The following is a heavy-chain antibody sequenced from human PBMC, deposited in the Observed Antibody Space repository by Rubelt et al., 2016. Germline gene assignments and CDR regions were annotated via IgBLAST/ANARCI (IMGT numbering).Heavy chain of an antibody. CDR3: ARWSWLGSEYYYGMDV. J-gene: IGHJ6*02. D-gene: IGHD5-24*01. Sequence: QVQLQQWGAGLLKPSETLSLTCAVYGGSFSGYYWSWIRQPPGKGLAWIGEINHRGSTNYNPSLKVGVTLSVDTSKNQFSLKLSSVTAADTAVYYCARWSWLGSEYYYGMDVWGQGTTVTVSS. CDR2: INHRGST. CDR1: GGSFSGYY. V-gene: IGHV4-34*01.